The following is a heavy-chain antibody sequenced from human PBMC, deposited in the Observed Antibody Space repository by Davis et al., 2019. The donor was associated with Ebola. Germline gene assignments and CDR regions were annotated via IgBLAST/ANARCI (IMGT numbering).Heavy chain of an antibody. Sequence: MPSETLSLTCAVYGGSFSGYYWSWIRQPPGKGLEWIGEINHSGSTNYNPSLKNRVTISVTTSKNQFSLRLSSVTAADTAVYYCARTAPYYYYGMDVWGQGTTVTVSS. CDR3: ARTAPYYYYGMDV. V-gene: IGHV4-34*01. CDR1: GGSFSGYY. CDR2: INHSGST. J-gene: IGHJ6*02.